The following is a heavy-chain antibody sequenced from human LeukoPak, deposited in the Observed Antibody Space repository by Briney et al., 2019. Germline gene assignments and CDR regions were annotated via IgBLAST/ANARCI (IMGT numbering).Heavy chain of an antibody. CDR1: GGTFSSYA. CDR3: AGELLRGTAGIIAFDL. V-gene: IGHV1-69*01. Sequence: GSSVKVSCKASGGTFSSYAISWVRQAPGQGLEWMGGIIPIFGTANYAQKFQGRVTITADESTSTAYMELSSLRSEDTAVYYCAGELLRGTAGIIAFDLWGQGTMVTVSS. J-gene: IGHJ3*01. CDR2: IIPIFGTA. D-gene: IGHD1-7*01.